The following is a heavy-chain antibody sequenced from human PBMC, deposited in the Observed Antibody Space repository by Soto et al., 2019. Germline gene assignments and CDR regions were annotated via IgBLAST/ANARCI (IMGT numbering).Heavy chain of an antibody. CDR2: SSSSSSYI. D-gene: IGHD4-17*01. J-gene: IGHJ5*02. CDR1: GFTFSSYS. Sequence: PEGSLRLSWAASGFTFSSYSINWVRQAPGKGLECVSSSSSSSSYIYYADSAKGRFTISRDNAKNSLYLQMNSLRAEDTSVYYCASDLPPTEPLVWFDPCGQGTLATVSS. V-gene: IGHV3-21*01. CDR3: ASDLPPTEPLVWFDP.